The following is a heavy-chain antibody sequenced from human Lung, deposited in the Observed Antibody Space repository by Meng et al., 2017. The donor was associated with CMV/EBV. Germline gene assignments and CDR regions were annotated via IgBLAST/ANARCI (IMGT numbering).Heavy chain of an antibody. J-gene: IGHJ4*02. Sequence: QVQLHQSGPGRVKPSQTLSLTCAISGDIVSSNSAAWHWIRQSPSRGLEWLGRTYYRSKWYHEYAVSVKSRITISPDTPKNQFSLQLNSMTPEDTAVYYCARGINGGCGDWGQGTLVTVSS. D-gene: IGHD4-23*01. CDR1: GDIVSSNSAA. CDR2: TYYRSKWYH. CDR3: ARGINGGCGD. V-gene: IGHV6-1*01.